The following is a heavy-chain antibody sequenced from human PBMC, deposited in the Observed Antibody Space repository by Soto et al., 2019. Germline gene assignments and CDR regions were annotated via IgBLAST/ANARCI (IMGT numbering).Heavy chain of an antibody. D-gene: IGHD3-22*01. CDR3: AAGDSSGYPDY. CDR1: GGTFSSYA. Sequence: GASVKVSCKASGGTFSSYAISWVRQAPGQGLEWMGGIIPIFGTANYAQKFQGRVTITADKSTSTAYMELSSLRSEDTAVYYCAAGDSSGYPDYWGQGTLVTVSS. V-gene: IGHV1-69*06. CDR2: IIPIFGTA. J-gene: IGHJ4*02.